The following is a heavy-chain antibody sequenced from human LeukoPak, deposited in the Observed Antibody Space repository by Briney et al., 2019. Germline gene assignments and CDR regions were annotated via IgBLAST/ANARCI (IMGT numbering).Heavy chain of an antibody. CDR1: GFTVSSNY. CDR3: ARGSRITIFGVVHYYMDV. J-gene: IGHJ6*03. CDR2: IYSGGST. V-gene: IGHV3-66*02. D-gene: IGHD3-3*01. Sequence: GGSLRLSCAASGFTVSSNYMSWVRQAPGKGLEWVSVIYSGGSTYYADSVKGRFTIFRDNSKNTLYLQMNSLRAEDTAVYYCARGSRITIFGVVHYYMDVWGKGTTVTVSS.